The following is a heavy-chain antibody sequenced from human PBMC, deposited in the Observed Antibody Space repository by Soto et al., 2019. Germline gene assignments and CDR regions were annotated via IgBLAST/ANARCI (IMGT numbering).Heavy chain of an antibody. D-gene: IGHD5-18*01. CDR3: ARRLWSYGTWFDP. V-gene: IGHV4-59*08. J-gene: IGHJ5*02. Sequence: SETLSLTCTVSGGSISSYYWSWIRQPPGKGLEWIGYLYYSGSTNYSPSLKSRVTISVDTSKNQFSLKLSSVTAADTAVYYCARRLWSYGTWFDPWGQGTLVTVSS. CDR2: LYYSGST. CDR1: GGSISSYY.